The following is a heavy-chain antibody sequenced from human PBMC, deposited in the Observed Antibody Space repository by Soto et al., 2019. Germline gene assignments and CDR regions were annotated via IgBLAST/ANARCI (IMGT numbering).Heavy chain of an antibody. CDR3: ARVHYDSSGFHWFDP. V-gene: IGHV4-30-2*01. CDR2: IYHSGST. D-gene: IGHD3-22*01. J-gene: IGHJ5*02. Sequence: PSETLSLTCAVSGGSISSGGYSWSWIRQPPGKGLEWIGYIYHSGSTYYNPSLKSRVTISVDRSKNQFSLKLSSVTAADTALYYCARVHYDSSGFHWFDPWGQGTLVTVSS. CDR1: GGSISSGGYS.